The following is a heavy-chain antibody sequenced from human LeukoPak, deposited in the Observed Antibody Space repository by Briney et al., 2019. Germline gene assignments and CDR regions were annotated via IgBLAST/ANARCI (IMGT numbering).Heavy chain of an antibody. J-gene: IGHJ4*02. CDR2: TYYRSQWYF. Sequence: SQTLSLTCAISGDSVSSNSAAWNWIRQSPSRGLEWLGRTYYRSQWYFDYAVSVKSRITIKPDTSTNQFSLQLNSVTPEDAAVYYCARGVTALFDCWGRGTLVTVSS. CDR1: GDSVSSNSAA. CDR3: ARGVTALFDC. D-gene: IGHD2-21*02. V-gene: IGHV6-1*01.